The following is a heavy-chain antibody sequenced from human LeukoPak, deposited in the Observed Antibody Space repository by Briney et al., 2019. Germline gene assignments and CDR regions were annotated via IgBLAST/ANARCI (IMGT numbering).Heavy chain of an antibody. CDR2: ISHSGST. V-gene: IGHV4-34*01. J-gene: IGHJ4*02. Sequence: PSETLSLTCAVYGGSFSGYYWSWIRQPPGKGLEWIGEISHSGSTNYNPSLKSRVTISVDTSKNQFSLKLSSVTAADTAVYYCARVGATAFDYWGQGTLVTVSS. CDR1: GGSFSGYY. D-gene: IGHD1-26*01. CDR3: ARVGATAFDY.